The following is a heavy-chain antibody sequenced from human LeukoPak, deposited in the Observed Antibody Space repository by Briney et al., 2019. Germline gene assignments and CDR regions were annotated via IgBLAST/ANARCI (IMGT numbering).Heavy chain of an antibody. D-gene: IGHD5-18*01. CDR1: GFSLSTSGVG. V-gene: IGHV2-5*01. Sequence: SGPTLVKPTQTLTLTCTFSGFSLSTSGVGVGWIRQPPGKALEWLALIYWNDDKRYSPSLKSRLTITKDTSKNQVVLTMTNMDPVDTATYYCALTTPRYSYGQFDYWGQGTLVTVSS. J-gene: IGHJ4*02. CDR3: ALTTPRYSYGQFDY. CDR2: IYWNDDK.